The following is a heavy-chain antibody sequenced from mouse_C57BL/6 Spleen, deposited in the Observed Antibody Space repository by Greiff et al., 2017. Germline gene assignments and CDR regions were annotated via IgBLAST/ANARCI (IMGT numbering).Heavy chain of an antibody. Sequence: EVMLVESGGGLVKPGGSLKLSCAASGFTFSSYTMSWVRQTPEKRLEWVATISSGGGNTYYPDSVKGRFTISRDNAKNTLYLQMSSLRSEDTALYYCARSYGSSLYYYAMDYWGQGTSVTVSS. V-gene: IGHV5-9*03. CDR2: ISSGGGNT. CDR1: GFTFSSYT. J-gene: IGHJ4*01. CDR3: ARSYGSSLYYYAMDY. D-gene: IGHD1-1*01.